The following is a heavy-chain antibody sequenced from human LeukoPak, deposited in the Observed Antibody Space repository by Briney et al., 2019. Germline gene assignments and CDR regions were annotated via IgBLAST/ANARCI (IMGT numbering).Heavy chain of an antibody. Sequence: ASVKVSCKASGYTFTSYGISWVRQAPGQGLEWMGWISAYNGNTNYAQKLQGRVTMTTDTTTSTAYMELRSLRSDDTAVYYCASTGGVGSYCGGDCYFDYWGQGTLVTVSS. CDR3: ASTGGVGSYCGGDCYFDY. D-gene: IGHD2-21*02. CDR2: ISAYNGNT. CDR1: GYTFTSYG. V-gene: IGHV1-18*01. J-gene: IGHJ4*02.